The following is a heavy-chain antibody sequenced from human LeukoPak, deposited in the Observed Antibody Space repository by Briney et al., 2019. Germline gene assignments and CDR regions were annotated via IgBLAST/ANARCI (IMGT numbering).Heavy chain of an antibody. CDR2: IYYSGST. V-gene: IGHV4-39*07. CDR3: ARVGSTVINFDY. J-gene: IGHJ4*02. D-gene: IGHD4-17*01. CDR1: GGSISSSSYY. Sequence: SETLSLTCTVSGGSISSSSYYWGWIRQPPGKGLEWIGSIYYSGSTYYNPSLKSRVTISVDTSKNQFSLKLSSVTAADTAVYYCARVGSTVINFDYWGQGTLVTVSS.